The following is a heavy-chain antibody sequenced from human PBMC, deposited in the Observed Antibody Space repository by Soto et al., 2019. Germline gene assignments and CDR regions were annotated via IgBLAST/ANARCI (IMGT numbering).Heavy chain of an antibody. J-gene: IGHJ4*02. CDR2: ISYDGINK. CDR1: GFTFSRYG. Sequence: QVQLVESGGGVVPPGRSLRLSCAASGFTFSRYGMHWVRQAPGKGLEWGAVISYDGINKYYADSVKGRFTISRDNSKNTRYLQMNSLSAEDTAVYYCAKAYGSGHHGTDYWGQGTLVTVSS. CDR3: AKAYGSGHHGTDY. V-gene: IGHV3-30*18. D-gene: IGHD3-10*01.